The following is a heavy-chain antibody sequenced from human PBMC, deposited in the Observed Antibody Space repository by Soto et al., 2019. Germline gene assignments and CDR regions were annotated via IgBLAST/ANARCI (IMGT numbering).Heavy chain of an antibody. CDR2: INPNSGGT. J-gene: IGHJ3*02. D-gene: IGHD3-22*01. CDR3: ASSMIVGTGDAFDI. Sequence: ASVKVSCKASGYTFTGYYIHWVRQAPGQGLEWMGWINPNSGGTNYAQKFQGRVTMTRDTSITTAYMELSRLRSDDTAVYYCASSMIVGTGDAFDIWGQGKMVTVSS. V-gene: IGHV1-2*02. CDR1: GYTFTGYY.